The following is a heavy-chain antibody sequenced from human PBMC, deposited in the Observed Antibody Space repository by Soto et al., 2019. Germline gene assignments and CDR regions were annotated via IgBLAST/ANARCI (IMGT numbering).Heavy chain of an antibody. V-gene: IGHV3-15*07. J-gene: IGHJ4*02. D-gene: IGHD2-15*01. Sequence: GGSLRLSCAAAGFTFSDAWMNWVRQAPGKGLEWVGRIKSKSHGGTTDYAEAVKGRVSITRDDSINALYLQMNNLKTEDTAVYYCSTDPVVIVATVFDYWGQGALVTVSS. CDR1: GFTFSDAW. CDR2: IKSKSHGGTT. CDR3: STDPVVIVATVFDY.